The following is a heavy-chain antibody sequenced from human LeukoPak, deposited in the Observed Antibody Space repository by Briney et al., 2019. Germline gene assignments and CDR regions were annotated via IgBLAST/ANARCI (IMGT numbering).Heavy chain of an antibody. CDR1: GFTFSSYA. V-gene: IGHV3-15*01. CDR2: IKSKTDGGTT. CDR3: TTGPTVTPRGY. Sequence: SGGSLRLSCAASGFTFSSYAMSWVRQAPGKGLEWVGRIKSKTDGGTTDYAAPVKGRFTISRDDSKNTLYLQMNSLKTEDTAVYYCTTGPTVTPRGYWGQGTLVTVSS. D-gene: IGHD4-17*01. J-gene: IGHJ4*02.